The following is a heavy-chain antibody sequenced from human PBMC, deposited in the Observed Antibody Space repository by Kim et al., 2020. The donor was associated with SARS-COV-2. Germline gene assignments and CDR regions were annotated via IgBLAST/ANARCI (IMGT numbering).Heavy chain of an antibody. Sequence: ETVDYAAPVKGRFISSRDDSENTLYLELNSLKAEDTAIYYCTTIILTYFDYWGQGNLVTVSS. J-gene: IGHJ4*02. CDR2: ETV. V-gene: IGHV3-15*01. CDR3: TTIILTYFDY.